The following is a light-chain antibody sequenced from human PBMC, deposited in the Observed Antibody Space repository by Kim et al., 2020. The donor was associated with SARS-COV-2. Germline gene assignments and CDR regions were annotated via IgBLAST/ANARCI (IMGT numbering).Light chain of an antibody. Sequence: SASVGDRVTITCRASQTIITYLNWYQQRPGEAPDLLIFAASSLQSGVPSRFSGSGSGTDFTLTISSLQPEDFATYYCQQSYTAPWTFGQGTKVDIK. CDR1: QTIITY. CDR3: QQSYTAPWT. J-gene: IGKJ1*01. CDR2: AAS. V-gene: IGKV1-39*01.